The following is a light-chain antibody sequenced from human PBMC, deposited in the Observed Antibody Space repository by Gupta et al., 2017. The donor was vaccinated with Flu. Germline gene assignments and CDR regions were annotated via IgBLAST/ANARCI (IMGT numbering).Light chain of an antibody. J-gene: IGKJ4*01. CDR2: GAF. Sequence: DIQLTQSPSFLSASVGDRVKISCRASQDIVYLLNWYQHKPGKAPTLLIYGAFSWHTGVPSRFSGNRSGANFTLTINNLQPEDFGTYYCQETFSAPSLTFGGGTKVEVK. CDR3: QETFSAPSLT. V-gene: IGKV1-39*01. CDR1: QDIVYL.